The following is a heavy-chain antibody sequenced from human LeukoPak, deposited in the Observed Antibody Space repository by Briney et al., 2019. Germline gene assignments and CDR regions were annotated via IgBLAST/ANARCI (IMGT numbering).Heavy chain of an antibody. CDR1: GGSISSYY. CDR2: IYTSGST. Sequence: SETLSLTCTVSGGSISSYYWSWIRQPAGKGLEWIGRIYTSGSTNYNPSLKSRVTMSVDTSKNQFSLKLSSVTAADTAVYYCARWRQYCSSGSCYSGISAFDIWGQGTMVTVSS. V-gene: IGHV4-4*07. D-gene: IGHD2-15*01. J-gene: IGHJ3*02. CDR3: ARWRQYCSSGSCYSGISAFDI.